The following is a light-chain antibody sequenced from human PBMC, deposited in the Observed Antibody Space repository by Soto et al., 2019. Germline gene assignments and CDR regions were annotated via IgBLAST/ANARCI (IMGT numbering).Light chain of an antibody. J-gene: IGLJ2*01. V-gene: IGLV1-44*01. Sequence: QSVLTQPPSASGTPGQSVTISCSGSSSNIGSKTVNWYQQLPGTAPKLLIYSNNQRPSGVPDRFSGSKSGTSASLAISGLQSEDEADYYCAAWDDSLNSVVFGGGTKLTVL. CDR3: AAWDDSLNSVV. CDR1: SSNIGSKT. CDR2: SNN.